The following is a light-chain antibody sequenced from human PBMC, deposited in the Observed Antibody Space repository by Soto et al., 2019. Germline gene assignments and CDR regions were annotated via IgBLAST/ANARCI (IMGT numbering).Light chain of an antibody. CDR1: QSVNNNF. Sequence: DIVLTQSPGTLSLSPGERATLSCRASQSVNNNFLAWYQQKPGQAPRLLIYGASSRATRIPDRFSGSGSGTDFTLTINRLDPEDFAVYYCQHYVTYPLTFGGGTKVEIK. CDR2: GAS. CDR3: QHYVTYPLT. J-gene: IGKJ4*01. V-gene: IGKV3-20*01.